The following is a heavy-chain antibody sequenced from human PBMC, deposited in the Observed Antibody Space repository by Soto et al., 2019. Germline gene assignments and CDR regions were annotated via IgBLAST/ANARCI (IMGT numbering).Heavy chain of an antibody. J-gene: IGHJ6*03. CDR1: GYTFTSYA. V-gene: IGHV1-3*01. Sequence: ASVNVSCKASGYTFTSYAMHWVRQAPGQRLEWMGWINAGNGNTKYSQKFQGWVTMTRDTSISTAYMELSRLRSDDTAVYYCARDRGYYYMDVWGKGTTVTVSS. CDR2: INAGNGNT. CDR3: ARDRGYYYMDV. D-gene: IGHD1-26*01.